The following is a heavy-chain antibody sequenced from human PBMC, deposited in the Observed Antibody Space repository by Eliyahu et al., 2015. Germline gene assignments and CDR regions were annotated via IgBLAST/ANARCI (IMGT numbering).Heavy chain of an antibody. V-gene: IGHV4-59*01. J-gene: IGHJ4*02. D-gene: IGHD1-14*01. Sequence: LSLTCTVSGGSISSYYWSWIRQPPGKGLEWIGYIYYSGSTNYNPSLKSRVTISVDTSKNQFSLKLSSVTAADTAVYYCAGSGGGLYYFDYWGQGTLVTVSS. CDR2: IYYSGST. CDR3: AGSGGGLYYFDY. CDR1: GGSISSYY.